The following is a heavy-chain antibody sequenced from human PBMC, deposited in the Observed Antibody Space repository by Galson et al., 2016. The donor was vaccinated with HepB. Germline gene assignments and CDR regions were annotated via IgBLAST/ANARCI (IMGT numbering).Heavy chain of an antibody. J-gene: IGHJ4*02. CDR2: IYWDDDK. CDR3: AHKYRSRCSSNSCYDY. D-gene: IGHD2-2*01. CDR1: GFSLNSGGVG. Sequence: PALVKPTQTLTVTCTFAGFSLNSGGVGVGWIRQPPNKALEWLAVIYWDDDKRYSPSLQSRLTLSKDTSKNPVVLTMTNMDPVDTATYYCAHKYRSRCSSNSCYDYWGQGILVTVSS. V-gene: IGHV2-5*02.